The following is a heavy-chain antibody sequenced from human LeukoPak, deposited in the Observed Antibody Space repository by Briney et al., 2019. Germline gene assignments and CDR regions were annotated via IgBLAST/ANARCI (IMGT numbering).Heavy chain of an antibody. V-gene: IGHV4-61*08. CDR2: IYYSGST. CDR3: ARASNGYETPDDY. D-gene: IGHD5-12*01. Sequence: SETLSLTCTVSGGSISSGGYYWSWIRQHPGKGLEWIGYIYYSGSTNYNPSLKSRVTISVDTSKNQFSLKLSSVTAADTAVYYCARASNGYETPDDYWGQGTLVTVSS. J-gene: IGHJ4*02. CDR1: GGSISSGGYY.